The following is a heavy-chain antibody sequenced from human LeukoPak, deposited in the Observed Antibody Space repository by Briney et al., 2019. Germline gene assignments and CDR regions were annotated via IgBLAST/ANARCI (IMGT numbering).Heavy chain of an antibody. CDR1: GFTFSSYE. CDR3: ARDGVRGVIANY. Sequence: GGSLRLSCAASGFTFSSYEMKWVRQAPGKGLEGVSYISSSGSTIYYADSVKGRFTISRDNAKNSLYLQMNSLRAEDTAVYYCARDGVRGVIANYWGQGTLVTVSS. D-gene: IGHD3-10*01. CDR2: ISSSGSTI. V-gene: IGHV3-48*03. J-gene: IGHJ4*02.